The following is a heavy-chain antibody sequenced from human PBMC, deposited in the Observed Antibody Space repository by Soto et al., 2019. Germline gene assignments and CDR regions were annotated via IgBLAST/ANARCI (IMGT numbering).Heavy chain of an antibody. Sequence: PGESLKISCKGSGYSFTSYWIGWVRQMPGKGLEWMGIIYPGDSDTRYSPSFQGQVTISADKSISTAYLQWSSLKASDTAMYYCARLQVIVVVPAAIANWFDPWGQGTLVTVSS. V-gene: IGHV5-51*01. CDR2: IYPGDSDT. CDR1: GYSFTSYW. CDR3: ARLQVIVVVPAAIANWFDP. J-gene: IGHJ5*02. D-gene: IGHD2-2*02.